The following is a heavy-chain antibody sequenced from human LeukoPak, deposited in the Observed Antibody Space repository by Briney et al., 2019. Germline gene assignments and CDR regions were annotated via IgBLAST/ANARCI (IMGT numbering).Heavy chain of an antibody. CDR3: ARELKVGNTGYYFDY. V-gene: IGHV4-59*01. CDR1: SGSISDYY. Sequence: PSETLSLTRTVSSGSISDYYWSWIRQPPGKGLEWSGHIYYSGSTNYNPSLKSRVTILVDMYKHQFSLKMSSVTAADTAVYYCARELKVGNTGYYFDYWGQGTLVTVSS. D-gene: IGHD2/OR15-2a*01. CDR2: IYYSGST. J-gene: IGHJ4*02.